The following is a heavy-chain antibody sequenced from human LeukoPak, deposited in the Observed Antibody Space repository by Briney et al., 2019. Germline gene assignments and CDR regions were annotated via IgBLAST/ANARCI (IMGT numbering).Heavy chain of an antibody. Sequence: TGGSLRLSCAASGFTFSSYWMHWVRQVPGKGLVWVARINPGGSSITYADSVKGRFTISRDNAKITLYLQMDSLRAEDTGVYYCARSNQADDYWGQGTLVTVSS. D-gene: IGHD1-14*01. J-gene: IGHJ4*02. CDR2: INPGGSSI. CDR1: GFTFSSYW. V-gene: IGHV3-74*01. CDR3: ARSNQADDY.